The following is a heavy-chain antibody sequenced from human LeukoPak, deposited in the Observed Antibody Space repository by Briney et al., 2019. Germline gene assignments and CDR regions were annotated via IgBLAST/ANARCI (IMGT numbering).Heavy chain of an antibody. Sequence: GESLKISCKGSGYSFTNYWINWVRQMPGKGLEWMGKIDPSDFYTNYSPSFQGHVTISADRSISTAYLQWSSLKASDTAMYYCTRPGSGSYYKGGTDHWGQGTLVTVSS. CDR1: GYSFTNYW. CDR3: TRPGSGSYYKGGTDH. J-gene: IGHJ5*02. CDR2: IDPSDFYT. D-gene: IGHD3-10*01. V-gene: IGHV5-10-1*01.